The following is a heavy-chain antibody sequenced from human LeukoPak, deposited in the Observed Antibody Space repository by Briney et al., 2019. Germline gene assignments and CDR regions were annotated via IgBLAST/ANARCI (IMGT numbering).Heavy chain of an antibody. J-gene: IGHJ6*02. CDR1: GGSVTSDY. D-gene: IGHD6-19*01. CDR3: ARDDYSSGWSESGKFPYYQYNGMDV. CDR2: IYYRGST. Sequence: KPSETLSLTCRVSGGSVTSDYWSWVRQSPGKGLEWVGYIYYRGSTNYNPSLESRATLSVDTSKNQISLKLRSVTAADTAVYYCARDDYSSGWSESGKFPYYQYNGMDVWGQGTTVTVSS. V-gene: IGHV4-59*02.